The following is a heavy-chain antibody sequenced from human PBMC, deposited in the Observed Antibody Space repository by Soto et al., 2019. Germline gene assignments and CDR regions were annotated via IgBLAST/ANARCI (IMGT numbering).Heavy chain of an antibody. CDR2: ISYDGSNK. Sequence: QVQLVESGGGVVQPGRSLRLSCAASGFTFSSYGMHWVRQAPGKGLEWVAVISYDGSNKYYADSVKGRFTISRDNSKNTLYLQMNSLRAEDTAVYYCAKSAAAAPDSWGQGTLVTVSS. CDR1: GFTFSSYG. D-gene: IGHD6-13*01. CDR3: AKSAAAAPDS. J-gene: IGHJ5*01. V-gene: IGHV3-30*18.